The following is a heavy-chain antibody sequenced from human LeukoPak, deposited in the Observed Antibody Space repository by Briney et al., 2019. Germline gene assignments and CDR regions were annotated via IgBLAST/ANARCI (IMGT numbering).Heavy chain of an antibody. CDR2: ISAYNANT. J-gene: IGHJ4*02. CDR3: ARNSTTGAMDY. D-gene: IGHD2-8*01. V-gene: IGHV1-18*01. Sequence: GASVKVSCTPSGYTFTSYTISWVRQAPGQGLEWMGWISAYNANTAYTQQLQGRVTTTTDTSTSTVYMELRSLRSDDTAVYYCARNSTTGAMDYWGQGTLVTVSS. CDR1: GYTFTSYT.